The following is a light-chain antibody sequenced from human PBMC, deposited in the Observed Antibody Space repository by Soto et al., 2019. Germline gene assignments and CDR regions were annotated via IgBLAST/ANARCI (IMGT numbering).Light chain of an antibody. V-gene: IGKV1-5*03. Sequence: DIQMTQSPSTLSASVGDRVTITCRASQSISSWLAWYQQKPGKAPKLLIHKASSLESGVPSRFSGSGSGTEFTLTISSLQPDDFATYYCKQYNSYPWTFGQGTKVEIK. J-gene: IGKJ1*01. CDR2: KAS. CDR3: KQYNSYPWT. CDR1: QSISSW.